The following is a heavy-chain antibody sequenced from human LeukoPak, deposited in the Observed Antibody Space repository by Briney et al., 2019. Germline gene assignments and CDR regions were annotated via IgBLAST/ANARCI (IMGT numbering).Heavy chain of an antibody. Sequence: GGSLRLSCGASGFSFRNFAMSWVRQAPGKGLEWVSLIGGRGDASYYADSVKGRFTISRDNSKNTLFLQMSSLRAEDTAVYYCAKGRGSGTWAKDYWGQEPWSPSPQ. V-gene: IGHV3-23*01. CDR3: AKGRGSGTWAKDY. J-gene: IGHJ4*01. D-gene: IGHD3-16*01. CDR2: IGGRGDAS. CDR1: GFSFRNFA.